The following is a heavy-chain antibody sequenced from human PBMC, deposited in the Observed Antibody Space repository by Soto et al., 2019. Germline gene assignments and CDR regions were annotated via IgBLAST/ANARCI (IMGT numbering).Heavy chain of an antibody. CDR1: DGSISGYY. CDR3: ARGPRGQLSGMDV. Sequence: TSETLSLTCPFADGSISGYYVSLTRQSADKGLEWIGRIYSTGITDKNPSFKSRVTMSVDTSKNQLVLQLRSVTAADTAVYYCARGPRGQLSGMDVWGQGTTVTV. D-gene: IGHD3-10*01. CDR2: IYSTGIT. J-gene: IGHJ6*02. V-gene: IGHV4-4*07.